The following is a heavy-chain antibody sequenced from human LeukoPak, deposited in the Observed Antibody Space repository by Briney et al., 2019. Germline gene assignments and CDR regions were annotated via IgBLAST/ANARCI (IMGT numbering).Heavy chain of an antibody. Sequence: GGSLRLSCAASGFTFDDYGMSWVRQAPGKGLEWVSGINWNGGSTGYADSVKGRFTISRDNAKNSLYLQMNSLRDEDTALYYCARPVREGATAYCGGDCYFDYWGQGTLVTVSS. J-gene: IGHJ4*02. V-gene: IGHV3-20*04. CDR2: INWNGGST. CDR3: ARPVREGATAYCGGDCYFDY. D-gene: IGHD2-21*02. CDR1: GFTFDDYG.